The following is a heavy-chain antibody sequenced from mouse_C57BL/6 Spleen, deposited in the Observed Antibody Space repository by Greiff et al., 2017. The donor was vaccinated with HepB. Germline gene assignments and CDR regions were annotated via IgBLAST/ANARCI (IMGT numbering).Heavy chain of an antibody. V-gene: IGHV10-3*01. CDR1: GFTFNTYA. CDR2: IRSKSSNYAT. CDR3: VREGYYYGSSYYAMDY. D-gene: IGHD1-1*01. Sequence: VMLVESGGGLVQPKGSLKLSCAASGFTFNTYAMHWVRQAPGKGLEWVARIRSKSSNYATYYADSVKDRFTISRDDSQSMLYLQMNNLKTEDTAMYYCVREGYYYGSSYYAMDYWGQGTSVTVSS. J-gene: IGHJ4*01.